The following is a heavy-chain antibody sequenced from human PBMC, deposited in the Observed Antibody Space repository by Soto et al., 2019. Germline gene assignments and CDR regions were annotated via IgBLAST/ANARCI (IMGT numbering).Heavy chain of an antibody. D-gene: IGHD5-18*01. CDR1: GYTFTSYG. CDR3: ASSLLVGYGLEGESD. J-gene: IGHJ4*02. Sequence: QVQLVQSGAEVKKPGASVKVSCKASGYTFTSYGISWVRQAPGQGLEWMGWISAYNGNTNYAQKLQGRVTMTTDTSTSTGYMELRSLRSDDAAVYYCASSLLVGYGLEGESDWGQGTLVTVSS. CDR2: ISAYNGNT. V-gene: IGHV1-18*01.